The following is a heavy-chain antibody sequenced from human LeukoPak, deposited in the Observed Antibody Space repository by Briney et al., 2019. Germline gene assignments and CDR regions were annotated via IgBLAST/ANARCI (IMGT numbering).Heavy chain of an antibody. J-gene: IGHJ6*03. D-gene: IGHD3-16*01. Sequence: ASVKVSCKASGGTFSSYAISWVRQAPGQGLEWMGGIIPIFGTANYAQKFQGRVTITTDESTSTAYMELSSLRSEDTAVYYCASLGIDYYYYYYMDVWGKGTTVTVSS. CDR2: IIPIFGTA. CDR1: GGTFSSYA. V-gene: IGHV1-69*05. CDR3: ASLGIDYYYYYYMDV.